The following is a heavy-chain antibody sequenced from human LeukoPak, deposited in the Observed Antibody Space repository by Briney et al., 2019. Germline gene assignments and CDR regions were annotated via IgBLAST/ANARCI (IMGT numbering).Heavy chain of an antibody. CDR3: ARGLSGSYFY. CDR2: IHTSGST. D-gene: IGHD1-26*01. J-gene: IGHJ4*02. CDR1: GGSIGTFY. Sequence: SETLSLTCSVSGGSIGTFYWSWIRQPAGKGLEWIGRIHTSGSTNCNPSLKGRVTMSVETSKNQFSLKLSSVTAADTAVYYCARGLSGSYFYWGQGTLVTVSS. V-gene: IGHV4-4*07.